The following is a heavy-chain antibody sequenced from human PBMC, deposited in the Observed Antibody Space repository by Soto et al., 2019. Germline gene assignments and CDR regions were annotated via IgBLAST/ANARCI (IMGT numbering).Heavy chain of an antibody. CDR2: IIPIFGTA. Sequence: SVKVSCKASGGTFSSYAISWVRQAPGQGPEWMGGIIPIFGTANYAQKFQGRVTITADESTSTAYMELSSLRSEDTAVYYCACNGGSTPFDPWGQGTLVTVSS. J-gene: IGHJ5*02. V-gene: IGHV1-69*13. CDR3: ACNGGSTPFDP. D-gene: IGHD3-16*01. CDR1: GGTFSSYA.